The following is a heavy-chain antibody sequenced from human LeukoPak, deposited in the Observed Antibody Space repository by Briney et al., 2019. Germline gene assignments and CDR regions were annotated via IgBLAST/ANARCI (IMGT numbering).Heavy chain of an antibody. CDR2: MNPNSGNT. CDR1: GYTFTSYD. V-gene: IGHV1-8*01. J-gene: IGHJ4*02. D-gene: IGHD6-13*01. CDR3: ARGPLFYAGRSSWYVGYNY. Sequence: ASVKVSCKASGYTFTSYDINWVRQATGQGLEWMGWMNPNSGNTGYAQKFQGRVTMTRNTSISTAYMELSSLRSEDTAVYYCARGPLFYAGRSSWYVGYNYWGQGTLVTVSS.